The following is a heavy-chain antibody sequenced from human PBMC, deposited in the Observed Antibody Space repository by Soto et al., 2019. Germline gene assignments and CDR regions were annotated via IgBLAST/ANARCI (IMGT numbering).Heavy chain of an antibody. D-gene: IGHD3-3*01. Sequence: ASVKVSCKASGYTFTSYAMHWVRQAPGQRLEWMGWINAGNGNTKYSQKFQGRVTITRDTSASTAYMEMSSLRSEDTAVYYCARWGARVWSGYTDNYYYYYMDVWGKGTTVTVSS. J-gene: IGHJ6*03. CDR3: ARWGARVWSGYTDNYYYYYMDV. CDR1: GYTFTSYA. V-gene: IGHV1-3*01. CDR2: INAGNGNT.